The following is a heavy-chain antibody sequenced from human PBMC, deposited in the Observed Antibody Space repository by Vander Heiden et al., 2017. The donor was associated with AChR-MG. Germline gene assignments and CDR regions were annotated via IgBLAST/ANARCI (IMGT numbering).Heavy chain of an antibody. CDR3: AKETTRGYSFGGGLDY. CDR2: ISYDGTNI. D-gene: IGHD5-18*01. J-gene: IGHJ4*02. CDR1: GFSFSSSG. V-gene: IGHV3-30*18. Sequence: HVQLVASGGGVVPPAMSLRLSCAASGFSFSSSGLHWVRQAPGKGLEWVAVISYDGTNIFYADSVKGRFAISRDNSKNTLYLQIKSLTIDDTAVYYCAKETTRGYSFGGGLDYWGQGTLVTVSS.